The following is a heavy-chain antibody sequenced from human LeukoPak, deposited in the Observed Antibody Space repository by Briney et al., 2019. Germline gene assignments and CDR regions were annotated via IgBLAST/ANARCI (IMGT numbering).Heavy chain of an antibody. D-gene: IGHD1-7*01. V-gene: IGHV3-7*03. CDR3: ARPKNRENYWRAFDI. J-gene: IGHJ3*02. CDR2: IKQDGNEK. Sequence: PGGSLRLSCVASGFTFSDYWMTWVRQAPGTGLEWVANIKQDGNEKYYVDSVKGRFTTSRDNAKNSLHLQMDNLRAEDTAVYYCARPKNRENYWRAFDIWGQGTMVTVSS. CDR1: GFTFSDYW.